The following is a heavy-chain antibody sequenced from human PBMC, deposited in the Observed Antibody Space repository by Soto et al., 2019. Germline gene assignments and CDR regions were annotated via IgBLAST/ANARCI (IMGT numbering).Heavy chain of an antibody. D-gene: IGHD5-18*01. CDR3: ARHSNEYRKSLDS. J-gene: IGHJ5*02. CDR1: GGSISGYY. V-gene: IGHV4-59*08. Sequence: QLQLQESGPGLVKPSETLSLTCPVSGGSISGYYWSWLRQPPGKGLEWIAFIHYTGSSNSNPSLKSRVPISVDTSKNQFSLKLSSVTAAATAVYYCARHSNEYRKSLDSWGQGTLVTVSS. CDR2: IHYTGSS.